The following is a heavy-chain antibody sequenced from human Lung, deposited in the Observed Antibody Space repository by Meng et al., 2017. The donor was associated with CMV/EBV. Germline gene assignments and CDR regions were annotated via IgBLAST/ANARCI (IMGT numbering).Heavy chain of an antibody. D-gene: IGHD4-23*01. V-gene: IGHV3-15*01. CDR2: IKSKFDGETT. CDR3: TTDRPRSGGKTHDY. Sequence: EXQLVEXXXGWVKPGXSLRLAXTGCGFGFIFSNLWINWVRQAPGKGLEWVGRIKSKFDGETTDYAAPVKGRFTISRDDSRNTLYLYMNSLKTEDTAVYYCTTDRPRSGGKTHDYWGQGTLVTVSS. CDR1: GFGFIFSNLW. J-gene: IGHJ4*02.